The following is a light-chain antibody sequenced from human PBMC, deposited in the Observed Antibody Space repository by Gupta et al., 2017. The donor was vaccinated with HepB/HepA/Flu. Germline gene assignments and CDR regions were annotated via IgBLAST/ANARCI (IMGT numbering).Light chain of an antibody. CDR3: QKYNSAPLT. V-gene: IGKV1-27*01. CDR2: DGS. Sequence: DIQMTQSPSSLSASVGDRVIITCRASQDISNYVAWYQQKPGKVPKLLIYDGSTLQSGVPSRFSGSGSGTDFTLTISSLQPEDVATYYCQKYNSAPLTFVQGTKVEIK. CDR1: QDISNY. J-gene: IGKJ1*01.